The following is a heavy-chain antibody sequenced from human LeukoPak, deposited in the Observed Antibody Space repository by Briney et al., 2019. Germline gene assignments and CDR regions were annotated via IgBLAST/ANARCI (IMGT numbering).Heavy chain of an antibody. J-gene: IGHJ4*02. V-gene: IGHV4-34*01. Sequence: SETLSFTCAVYGGSFSGYYWSWIRQPPGKGLEWIGEINHSGSTNYNPSLKSRVTISVDTSKNQFSLKLSSVTAADAAVYYCARGRLTYYYDSSGYLSYWGQGTLVTVSS. CDR2: INHSGST. CDR1: GGSFSGYY. CDR3: ARGRLTYYYDSSGYLSY. D-gene: IGHD3-22*01.